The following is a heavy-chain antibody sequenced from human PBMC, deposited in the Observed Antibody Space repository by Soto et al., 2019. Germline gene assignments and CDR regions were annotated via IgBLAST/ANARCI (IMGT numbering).Heavy chain of an antibody. CDR2: IYYSGST. CDR1: GGSISSSSYY. V-gene: IGHV4-39*01. Sequence: SSETLSLTCTVSGGSISSSSYYWGWIRQPPGKGLEWIGSIYYSGSTYYNPSLKSRVTISVDTSKNQFSLKLSSVTAADTAVYYCVQRGWFGEPEYGMDVWGQGTTVTVSS. D-gene: IGHD3-10*01. CDR3: VQRGWFGEPEYGMDV. J-gene: IGHJ6*02.